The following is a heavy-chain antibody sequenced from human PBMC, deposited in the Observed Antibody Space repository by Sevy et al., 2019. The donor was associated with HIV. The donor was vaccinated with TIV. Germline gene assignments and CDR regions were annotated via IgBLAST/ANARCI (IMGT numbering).Heavy chain of an antibody. Sequence: GGSLRLSCEVSGFTSNFFSMHWVRQAPGKGLEWVATISFDGSNEHYADSVKGRFTISRDNSKNSLFLQMNSLRADDSAVYYCALERLSSAVAEYFHNWGQGTLVTVSS. CDR3: ALERLSSAVAEYFHN. D-gene: IGHD1-1*01. V-gene: IGHV3-30-3*01. J-gene: IGHJ1*01. CDR1: GFTSNFFS. CDR2: ISFDGSNE.